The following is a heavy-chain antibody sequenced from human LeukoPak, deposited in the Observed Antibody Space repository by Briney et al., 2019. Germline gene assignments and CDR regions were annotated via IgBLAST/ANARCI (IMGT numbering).Heavy chain of an antibody. CDR1: GGSISNYY. J-gene: IGHJ3*02. CDR2: IYYSGST. D-gene: IGHD2-2*02. CDR3: ARVSRYCSSTSCYRGAFDT. Sequence: SEILSLTCTVSGGSISNYYWSWTRQPPGKGLGWIGYIYYSGSTNYNPSLKSRVTISVDTSKNQFSLRLSSVTAADTAVYYCARVSRYCSSTSCYRGAFDTWGQGTMVTVSS. V-gene: IGHV4-59*08.